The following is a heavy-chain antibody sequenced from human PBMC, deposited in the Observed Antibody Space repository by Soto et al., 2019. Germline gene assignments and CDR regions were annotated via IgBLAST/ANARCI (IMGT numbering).Heavy chain of an antibody. CDR1: GDHVSSNTAA. CDR3: ARGGWGSYWYFDL. J-gene: IGHJ2*01. V-gene: IGHV6-1*01. CDR2: TYYRSKWYN. D-gene: IGHD3-16*01. Sequence: PSQTLSRTCAISGDHVSSNTAAWNWNKQSPSRGLEWLGRTYYRSKWYNDYAVSVKSRITINPDTSKNQFSLQLNSVTPEDTAVYYCARGGWGSYWYFDLWGRGTLVTVSS.